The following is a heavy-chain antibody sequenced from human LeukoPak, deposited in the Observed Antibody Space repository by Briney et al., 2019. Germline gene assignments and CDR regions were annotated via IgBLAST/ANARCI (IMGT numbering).Heavy chain of an antibody. CDR2: IIENGSNQ. Sequence: GGSLRLSCAASGFTFSNYIMHWVRQAPGKGLDWVAVIIENGSNQYYADSVKGRFTISRDNSKNTLFLQMNSLRGEDTAMYYCARVQGGGYRTADYWGQGTLVIVSS. J-gene: IGHJ4*02. CDR3: ARVQGGGYRTADY. D-gene: IGHD6-19*01. CDR1: GFTFSNYI. V-gene: IGHV3-30*04.